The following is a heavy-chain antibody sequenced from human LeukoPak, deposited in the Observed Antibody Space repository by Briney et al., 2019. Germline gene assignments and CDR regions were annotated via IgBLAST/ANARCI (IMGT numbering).Heavy chain of an antibody. CDR2: INPNRGGT. Sequence: ASVKVSCKASGYTFTGYYMHWVRQAPGQGLEWMGWINPNRGGTNYAQKFQGRVTMTRDTSISTAYMELRRLRSDDTAVYYCARGGSSSAYNWFDPWGQGTLVTVSS. V-gene: IGHV1-2*02. D-gene: IGHD6-6*01. CDR3: ARGGSSSAYNWFDP. CDR1: GYTFTGYY. J-gene: IGHJ5*02.